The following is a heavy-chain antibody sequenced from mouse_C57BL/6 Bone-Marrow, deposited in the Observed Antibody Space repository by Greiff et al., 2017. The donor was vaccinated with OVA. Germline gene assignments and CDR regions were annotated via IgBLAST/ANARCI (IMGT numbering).Heavy chain of an antibody. J-gene: IGHJ1*03. Sequence: VQLKQSGAELVRPGASVKLSCTASGFNIKDDYMHWVKQRPEQGLEWIGWIDPENGDTEYASKFQGKATITADTSSNTAYLQLSSLTSEDTAVYYCTTLYYYGSSLYYDVWGTGTTVTVSS. CDR1: GFNIKDDY. CDR2: IDPENGDT. CDR3: TTLYYYGSSLYYDV. V-gene: IGHV14-4*01. D-gene: IGHD1-1*01.